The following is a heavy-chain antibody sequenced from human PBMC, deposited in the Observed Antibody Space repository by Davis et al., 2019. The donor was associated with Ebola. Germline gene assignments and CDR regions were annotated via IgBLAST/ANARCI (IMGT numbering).Heavy chain of an antibody. D-gene: IGHD3-9*01. CDR3: ARGHWLVYYFDY. Sequence: MPSETLSLTCAVYGGSFNSYYWSWIRQSPGKGLEWIGQINYRGTTYYNPSLKSRVTISVDTSKNQFSLKLSSVTAADTAVYYCARGHWLVYYFDYWGQGTLVAVSS. V-gene: IGHV4-34*01. J-gene: IGHJ4*02. CDR2: INYRGTT. CDR1: GGSFNSYY.